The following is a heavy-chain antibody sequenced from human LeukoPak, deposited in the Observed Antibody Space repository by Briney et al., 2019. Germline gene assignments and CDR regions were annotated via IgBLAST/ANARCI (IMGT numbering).Heavy chain of an antibody. CDR1: GFTFSSYE. CDR3: ARDLSVDTAMVTLWYYYGMDV. CDR2: ISSSGSTI. V-gene: IGHV3-48*03. D-gene: IGHD5-18*01. J-gene: IGHJ6*02. Sequence: PGGSLRLSCAASGFTFSSYEMNWVRQAPGKGLEWVSYISSSGSTIYYADSVKGRFTISSDNAKNSLYLQMNSLRAEDTAVYYCARDLSVDTAMVTLWYYYGMDVWGQGTTLTVYS.